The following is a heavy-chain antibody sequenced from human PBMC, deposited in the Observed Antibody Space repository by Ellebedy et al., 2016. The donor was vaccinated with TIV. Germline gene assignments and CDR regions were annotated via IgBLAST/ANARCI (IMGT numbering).Heavy chain of an antibody. CDR3: ARHAAGGWYALDY. CDR2: MANSGIT. D-gene: IGHD6-19*01. V-gene: IGHV4-59*08. CDR1: GDSISRYL. J-gene: IGHJ4*02. Sequence: MPSETLSLTCTVSGDSISRYLWSWIRQPPGKALEWIAYMANSGITSYNPSLKSRVTTSIDTSKNQFSLKLRSVTAADTAVYYCARHAAGGWYALDYWGQGTLVTVSS.